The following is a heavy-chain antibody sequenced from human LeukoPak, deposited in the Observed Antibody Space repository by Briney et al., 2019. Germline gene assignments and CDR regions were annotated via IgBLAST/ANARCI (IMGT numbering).Heavy chain of an antibody. CDR2: IYSGGST. J-gene: IGHJ6*02. V-gene: IGHV3-66*01. Sequence: AGGSLRLSCAASGFTFSIYAMSWVRQAPGKGLEWVSVIYSGGSTYYADSVKGRFTISRDNSKNTLYLQMNSLRAEDTAVYYCAISMDVWGQGTTVTVSS. CDR1: GFTFSIYA. CDR3: AISMDV.